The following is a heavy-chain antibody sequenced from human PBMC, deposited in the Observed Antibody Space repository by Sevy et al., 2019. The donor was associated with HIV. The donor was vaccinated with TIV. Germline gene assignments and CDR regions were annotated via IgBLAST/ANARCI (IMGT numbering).Heavy chain of an antibody. J-gene: IGHJ6*02. CDR2: IKQDGSEK. V-gene: IGHV3-7*01. CDR1: GFTFSSYW. D-gene: IGHD3-16*01. Sequence: GGSLRLSCAASGFTFSSYWMSWVRQAPGKGLEWVANIKQDGSEKYYVDSVKGRFTISRDKAKNSLYLQMNSLRAEDTAVYYCERDGGRDRVAYYYGMDVWGQGTTVTVSS. CDR3: ERDGGRDRVAYYYGMDV.